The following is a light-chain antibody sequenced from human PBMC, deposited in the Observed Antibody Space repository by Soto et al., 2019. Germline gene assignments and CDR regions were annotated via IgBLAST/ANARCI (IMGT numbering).Light chain of an antibody. CDR2: TNN. V-gene: IGLV1-44*01. J-gene: IGLJ1*01. CDR1: TSNIESHP. Sequence: QSVLTQPPSASGTPGQRITISCSGSTSNIESHPVNWFQQVPGAAPRLLIKTNNQRPSGVPDRFSGSKSGASDSLAISGLQSEDEATYYCVTWDDSRNGVFGSGTKVTVL. CDR3: VTWDDSRNGV.